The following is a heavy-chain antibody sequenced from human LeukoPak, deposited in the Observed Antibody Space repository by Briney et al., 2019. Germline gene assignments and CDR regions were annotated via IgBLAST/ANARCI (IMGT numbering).Heavy chain of an antibody. CDR2: IYSGGST. Sequence: PGGSLRLSCAASGFTFSSYNMHWVRQSPGKGLEWVSVIYSGGSTYYADSVKGRFTISRDNSKNTLYLQMNSLRAEDTAVYYCARVLGYYDSSGYYPYFDYWGQGTLVTVSS. J-gene: IGHJ4*02. CDR1: GFTFSSYN. D-gene: IGHD3-22*01. V-gene: IGHV3-66*01. CDR3: ARVLGYYDSSGYYPYFDY.